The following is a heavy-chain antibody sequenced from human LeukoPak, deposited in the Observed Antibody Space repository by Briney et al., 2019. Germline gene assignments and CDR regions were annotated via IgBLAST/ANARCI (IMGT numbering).Heavy chain of an antibody. D-gene: IGHD2-2*02. CDR3: ARDPIVAVGYQLLYGRWFAT. CDR1: GYTFNSYA. V-gene: IGHV7-4-1*02. CDR2: LNIHCGHP. Sequence: GASVKVSCKAPGYTFNSYAMNWVRQAPGQGREWVGCLNIHCGHPTYAQGLAGRFDDSMDISVNTAYLPMSSLKAEDTAVYYCARDPIVAVGYQLLYGRWFATWAQGPLVPVSS. J-gene: IGHJ5*02.